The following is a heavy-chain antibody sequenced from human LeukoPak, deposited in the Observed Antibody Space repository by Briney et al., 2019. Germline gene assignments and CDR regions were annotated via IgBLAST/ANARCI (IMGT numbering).Heavy chain of an antibody. CDR1: GYTFSSYD. J-gene: IGHJ4*02. CDR2: MNPKSTNT. Sequence: ASVKVSCKASGYTFSSYDINWVRQAPGQGLEWLGWMNPKSTNTGYAQKFQGRVSMTRNTSISTAYMELSSLRSDDTAVYYCARGPPESTSSDYWGQGTLVTVSS. V-gene: IGHV1-8*01. D-gene: IGHD2-2*01. CDR3: ARGPPESTSSDY.